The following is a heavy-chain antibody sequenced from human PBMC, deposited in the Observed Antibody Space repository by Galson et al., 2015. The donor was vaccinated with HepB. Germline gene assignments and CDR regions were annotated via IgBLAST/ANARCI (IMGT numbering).Heavy chain of an antibody. V-gene: IGHV4-39*01. CDR2: IHSSGSP. CDR1: GASFSSSNYY. D-gene: IGHD1-1*01. Sequence: SETLSLTCIVSGASFSSSNYYWGWVRQPPGKGLEWIGTIHSSGSPYYNPSLSSRSTISVDTSKSQFSLKLSSVTAADTAVYYCARHHTTGWYYFDNWGQGTLVTVSS. CDR3: ARHHTTGWYYFDN. J-gene: IGHJ4*02.